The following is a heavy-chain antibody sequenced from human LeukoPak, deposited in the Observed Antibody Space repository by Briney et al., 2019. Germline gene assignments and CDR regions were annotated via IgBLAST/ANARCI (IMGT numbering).Heavy chain of an antibody. CDR1: GFTFSDYY. J-gene: IGHJ4*02. V-gene: IGHV3-11*01. CDR2: ISSSGITI. Sequence: GGSLRLSCAASGFTFSDYYMSWIRQAPGKGLDWVSYISSSGITIYYADAVKGRFTISRDNAKNSLYLQMNSLRAEDTAVYYCARDGWGFGGERKLGYWGQGTLVTVSS. CDR3: ARDGWGFGGERKLGY. D-gene: IGHD3-10*01.